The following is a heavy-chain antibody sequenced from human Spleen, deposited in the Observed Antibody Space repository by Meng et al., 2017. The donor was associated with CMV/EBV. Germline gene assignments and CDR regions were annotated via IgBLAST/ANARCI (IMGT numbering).Heavy chain of an antibody. CDR1: GGSISSYS. Sequence: SQTLSLTCGVSGGSISSYSWTWIRQPPGKALEWVGSIFYSGFTNYNPSLKSRVTISVDTSKSQFSLNLSSVTAADTAVYYCARDNLMITFGGVDKTHWFDPWGQGTLVTVSS. CDR2: IFYSGFT. D-gene: IGHD3-16*01. V-gene: IGHV4-59*13. J-gene: IGHJ5*02. CDR3: ARDNLMITFGGVDKTHWFDP.